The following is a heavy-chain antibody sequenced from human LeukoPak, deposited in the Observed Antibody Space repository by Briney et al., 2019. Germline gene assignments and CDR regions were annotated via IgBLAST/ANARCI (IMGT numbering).Heavy chain of an antibody. V-gene: IGHV4-31*03. D-gene: IGHD6-19*01. Sequence: PSETLSLTCTVSGGSISSGGYYWSWIRQHPGKGLEWIGYIYYSGSTYYNPSLKSRVTISVDTSKNQFSLKLSSVTAADTAVYYCARDSSGRYHWFDPWGQGTLVTVSS. CDR2: IYYSGST. CDR1: GGSISSGGYY. CDR3: ARDSSGRYHWFDP. J-gene: IGHJ5*02.